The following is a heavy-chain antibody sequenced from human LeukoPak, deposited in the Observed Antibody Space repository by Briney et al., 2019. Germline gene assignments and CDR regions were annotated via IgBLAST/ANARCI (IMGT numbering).Heavy chain of an antibody. V-gene: IGHV5-51*01. J-gene: IGHJ4*02. CDR3: ARGEEGTDGYNEPFDY. D-gene: IGHD5-24*01. Sequence: GESLKISCKGSGYSFTSYWIGWVRQMPGKGLEWMGIIYPGDSDTRYSPSFQGQVTISADKSISTAYLQWSSLKASDIAMYYCARGEEGTDGYNEPFDYWGQGTLVTVSS. CDR1: GYSFTSYW. CDR2: IYPGDSDT.